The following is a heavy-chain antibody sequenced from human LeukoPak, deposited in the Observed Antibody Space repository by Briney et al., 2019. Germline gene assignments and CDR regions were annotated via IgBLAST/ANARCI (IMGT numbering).Heavy chain of an antibody. CDR1: GFTLSSFG. J-gene: IGHJ6*02. V-gene: IGHV3-23*01. CDR2: ITGAGGGT. D-gene: IGHD2-15*01. Sequence: PGGSLRLSCAASGFTLSSFGMTWVRLASGKRLEWVSSITGAGGGTLYADSVKGRVTISRDNSKNTLYLQMNSLRAEDTAVYYCARDCSGGSCYSGLVYYGMDVWGQGTTVTVSS. CDR3: ARDCSGGSCYSGLVYYGMDV.